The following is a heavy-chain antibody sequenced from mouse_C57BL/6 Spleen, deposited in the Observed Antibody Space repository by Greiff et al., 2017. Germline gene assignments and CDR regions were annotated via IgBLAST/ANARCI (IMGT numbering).Heavy chain of an antibody. Sequence: QVQLKESGPGLVAPSQSLSITCTVSGFSLTSYGVHWVRQPPGKGLEWLVVIWSDGSTTYNSALKSRLSISKDNSKSQVFLKMNSLQTDDTAMYYCARHTIYDGYYVTYYAMDYWGQGTSVTVSS. CDR3: ARHTIYDGYYVTYYAMDY. CDR1: GFSLTSYG. D-gene: IGHD2-3*01. V-gene: IGHV2-6-1*01. J-gene: IGHJ4*01. CDR2: IWSDGST.